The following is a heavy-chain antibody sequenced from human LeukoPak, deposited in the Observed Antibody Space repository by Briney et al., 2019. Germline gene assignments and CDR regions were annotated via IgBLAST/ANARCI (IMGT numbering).Heavy chain of an antibody. D-gene: IGHD1-26*01. Sequence: GGSLRLSCAASGFTFSNYAMTWVRQAPGKGVEWVSSISGSGDGTYYADAVKGRFTVSRDNSKNTLYVQMNSLRAEDTAVYYCAKGHAPSGSYADYWGQGTLVTVSS. V-gene: IGHV3-23*01. CDR3: AKGHAPSGSYADY. CDR2: ISGSGDGT. CDR1: GFTFSNYA. J-gene: IGHJ4*02.